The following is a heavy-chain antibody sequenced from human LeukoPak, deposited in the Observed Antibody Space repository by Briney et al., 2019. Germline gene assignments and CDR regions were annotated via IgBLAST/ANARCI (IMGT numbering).Heavy chain of an antibody. D-gene: IGHD3-10*01. CDR3: ARGRSYGSGSSPYGMDV. V-gene: IGHV3-74*01. J-gene: IGHJ6*04. CDR1: GFTFSSYW. Sequence: GGSLRLSCAAPGFTFSSYWMHSVRHALGKGLGWVAHINSDGSSTSYADSVKGRFTISRDNAKNTLYVQMHSLRAEDTAVYYCARGRSYGSGSSPYGMDVWGKGTTVTVSS. CDR2: INSDGSST.